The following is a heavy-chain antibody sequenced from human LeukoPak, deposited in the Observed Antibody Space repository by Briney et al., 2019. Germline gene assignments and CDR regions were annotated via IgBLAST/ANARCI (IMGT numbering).Heavy chain of an antibody. CDR2: IYYKGNA. Sequence: SETLSLTCTASGGSISGSYWTWIRQPPGKGLEWIGQIYYKGNADYNPSLKSRVTLSVDTFKNQFSLKLTAMTAADTAVYYCAKFGVDYDMIVWGQGTTVTVS. J-gene: IGHJ6*02. D-gene: IGHD3-16*01. CDR3: AKFGVDYDMIV. V-gene: IGHV4-59*01. CDR1: GGSISGSY.